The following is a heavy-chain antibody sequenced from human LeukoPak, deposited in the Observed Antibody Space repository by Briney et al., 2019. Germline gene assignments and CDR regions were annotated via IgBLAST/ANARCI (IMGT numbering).Heavy chain of an antibody. CDR1: GFTFSGYW. D-gene: IGHD2-2*01. CDR2: INSAGNTT. CDR3: WGPATAGEGDY. Sequence: GGSLRLSCAASGFTFSGYWMHWVRQAPGKGLVWVSRINSAGNTTNYADSVKGRLSISRDNAKNTLYLQMNSLRAEDTAVYYCWGPATAGEGDYWGQGTLVTVSS. J-gene: IGHJ4*02. V-gene: IGHV3-74*01.